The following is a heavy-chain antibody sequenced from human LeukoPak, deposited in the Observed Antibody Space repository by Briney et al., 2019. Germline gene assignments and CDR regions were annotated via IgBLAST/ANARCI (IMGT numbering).Heavy chain of an antibody. CDR1: GGSISSHY. CDR3: ARASIAARQVDY. J-gene: IGHJ4*02. D-gene: IGHD6-6*01. V-gene: IGHV4-59*11. Sequence: SETLSLTCTVSGGSISSHYWSWIRQAPGKGLEWIGYIYYSGSTNYNPSLKSRVTISVDTSKNQFSLKLSSVTAADTAVYYCARASIAARQVDYWGQGTLVTVPS. CDR2: IYYSGST.